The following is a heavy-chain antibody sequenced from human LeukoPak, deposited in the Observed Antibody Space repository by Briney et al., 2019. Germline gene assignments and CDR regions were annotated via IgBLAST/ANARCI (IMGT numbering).Heavy chain of an antibody. CDR1: GGSFNSYY. D-gene: IGHD6-19*01. V-gene: IGHV4-39*01. J-gene: IGHJ5*02. Sequence: SETLSLTCAVYGGSFNSYYWNWIRQPPGKGLEWIGSIYYSGSTYYNPSLKSRVTISVDTSKNQFSLKLSSVTAADTAVYYCARQGGSSGWYPVNWFDPWGQGTLVTVSS. CDR3: ARQGGSSGWYPVNWFDP. CDR2: IYYSGST.